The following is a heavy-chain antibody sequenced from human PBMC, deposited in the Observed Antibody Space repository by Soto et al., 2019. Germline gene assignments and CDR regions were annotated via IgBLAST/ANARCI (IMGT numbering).Heavy chain of an antibody. Sequence: EASVKVSCKASGYTFTNFGISWVRQAPGQGLEWMGRISAYNGNTNYAQNFQGRVTMTTDKSTSTAYMELSSLRSDDTAVYYCAKSPYPGSATPSYYGMDVWGLGTKVTVSS. J-gene: IGHJ6*02. CDR3: AKSPYPGSATPSYYGMDV. D-gene: IGHD2-15*01. V-gene: IGHV1-18*01. CDR2: ISAYNGNT. CDR1: GYTFTNFG.